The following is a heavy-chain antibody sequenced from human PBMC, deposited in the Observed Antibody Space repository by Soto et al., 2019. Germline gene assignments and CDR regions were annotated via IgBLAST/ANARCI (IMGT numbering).Heavy chain of an antibody. J-gene: IGHJ5*02. CDR2: IYSGGST. D-gene: IGHD3-22*01. CDR3: ARHYYDSSGYYSSGWFDP. Sequence: EVQLVETGGGLIQPGGSLRRSCAASGFTVSSNYMSWVRQAPGKGLEWVSVIYSGGSTYYADSVKGRFTISRDNSKNTLYLQMNSLRAEDTAVYYCARHYYDSSGYYSSGWFDPWGQGTLVTVSS. CDR1: GFTVSSNY. V-gene: IGHV3-53*02.